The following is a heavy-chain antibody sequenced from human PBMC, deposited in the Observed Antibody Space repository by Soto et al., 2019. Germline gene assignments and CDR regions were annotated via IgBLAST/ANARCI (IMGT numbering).Heavy chain of an antibody. D-gene: IGHD3-3*01. Sequence: GGSLRLSCAASGFTFSSYEMNWVRQAPGKGLEWVSYISSSGSTIYYADSVKGRFTISRDNAKNSLYLQMNSLRAEDTAVYYCASRGDYDFWSGYYNPLDVRGQGTTVTVSS. CDR2: ISSSGSTI. CDR1: GFTFSSYE. V-gene: IGHV3-48*03. CDR3: ASRGDYDFWSGYYNPLDV. J-gene: IGHJ6*02.